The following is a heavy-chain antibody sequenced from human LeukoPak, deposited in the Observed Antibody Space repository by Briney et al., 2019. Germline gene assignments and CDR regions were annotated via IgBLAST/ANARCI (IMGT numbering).Heavy chain of an antibody. D-gene: IGHD5-18*01. CDR2: IYYIGDT. CDR3: ARDAGYNCGIDY. CDR1: GGSISSANHY. J-gene: IGHJ4*02. V-gene: IGHV4-31*03. Sequence: SETLSLTCTVSGGSISSANHYWSWIRQHPGKGLEWIGYIYYIGDTYYNPSLQSRITISIDTSKNQFSLKLSSVTAADTAVYYCARDAGYNCGIDYWGQGTLVTVSS.